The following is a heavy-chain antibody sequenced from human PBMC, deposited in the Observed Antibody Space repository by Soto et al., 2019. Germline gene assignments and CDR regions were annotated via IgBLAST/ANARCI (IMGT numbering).Heavy chain of an antibody. Sequence: EVQLLESGEGLVQPGGSLRLSCAASGFTFSSYAMSWVRQAPGKGLEWVSAISGSGGSTYYADSVKGRFTISRDNSKNTLYLQMNSLRAEDTAVYYCAKDGDFTIFGPYYYYMDVWGKGTTVTVSS. D-gene: IGHD3-3*01. CDR3: AKDGDFTIFGPYYYYMDV. J-gene: IGHJ6*03. V-gene: IGHV3-23*01. CDR1: GFTFSSYA. CDR2: ISGSGGST.